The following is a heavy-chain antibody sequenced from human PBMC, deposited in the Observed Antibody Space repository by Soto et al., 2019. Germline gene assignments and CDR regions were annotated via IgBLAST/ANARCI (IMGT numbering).Heavy chain of an antibody. V-gene: IGHV4-39*01. Sequence: QLQLQESGPGLVKPSETLSLTCTVSGGSISSSSYYWGWIRQPPGKGLEWIGSIYYSGSTYYNPSLTSRVTISVDTSTNQVSLKLSSVTAADTAVSYCARHPHRITIAATWGQGTLVTVSS. J-gene: IGHJ5*02. CDR1: GGSISSSSYY. CDR3: ARHPHRITIAAT. CDR2: IYYSGST. D-gene: IGHD3-3*01.